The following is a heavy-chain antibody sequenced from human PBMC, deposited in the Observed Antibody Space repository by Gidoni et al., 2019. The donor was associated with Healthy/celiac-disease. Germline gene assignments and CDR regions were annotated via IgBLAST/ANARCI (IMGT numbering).Heavy chain of an antibody. Sequence: QVQLVQSGAEVKQPGSSVKVSCQASGGTFSSYAISWVRQSPGQGLEWMGGIIPIFGTANYAQKFQGRVTITADESTSTAYMELSSLRSEDTAVYYCAREDCSGGSCYGKPIKDFDYWGQGTLVTVSS. J-gene: IGHJ4*02. V-gene: IGHV1-69*01. CDR3: AREDCSGGSCYGKPIKDFDY. D-gene: IGHD2-15*01. CDR2: IIPIFGTA. CDR1: GGTFSSYA.